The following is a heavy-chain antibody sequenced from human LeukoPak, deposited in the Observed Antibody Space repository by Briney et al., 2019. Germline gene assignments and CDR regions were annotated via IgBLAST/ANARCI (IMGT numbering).Heavy chain of an antibody. CDR3: ATGVYLVSTVTRNYYGMDV. J-gene: IGHJ6*02. CDR1: GYTLTELS. D-gene: IGHD4-17*01. V-gene: IGHV1-24*01. Sequence: ASVKVSFKVSGYTLTELSMHWVRQAPGKGLEWMGGFDPEDGETIYAQKFQGRVTTTEDTSTDTAYMELSSLRSEDTAVYYCATGVYLVSTVTRNYYGMDVWGQGTTVTVSS. CDR2: FDPEDGET.